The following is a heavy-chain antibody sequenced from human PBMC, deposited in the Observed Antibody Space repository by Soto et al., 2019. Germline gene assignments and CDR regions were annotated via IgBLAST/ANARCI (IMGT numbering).Heavy chain of an antibody. Sequence: SETLSLTCTVSGGSISSSIYYWGWIRQPPGKGLEWIGSIYYSGSTYYNPSLKSRVTISVDTSKNQFSLKLSSVTAADTAVYYCARQTRIVNSWGQGTLVTVSS. V-gene: IGHV4-39*01. CDR2: IYYSGST. CDR3: ARQTRIVNS. CDR1: GGSISSSIYY. D-gene: IGHD2-21*01. J-gene: IGHJ5*02.